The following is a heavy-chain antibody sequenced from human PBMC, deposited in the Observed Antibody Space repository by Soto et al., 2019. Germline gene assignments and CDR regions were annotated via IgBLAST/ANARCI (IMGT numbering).Heavy chain of an antibody. CDR3: ARANWFFDY. D-gene: IGHD7-27*01. CDR1: GGSINNHY. J-gene: IGHJ4*02. V-gene: IGHV4-59*11. Sequence: QVQLQESGPGLVKPSETLSLTCTVSGGSINNHYWSWIRQPPGQGLEWIGYIYYSGSTNYNPSLKGRVTMSVDTSKTQFSLKLSSLTAADTAIYYCARANWFFDYWGQGTLVTVSS. CDR2: IYYSGST.